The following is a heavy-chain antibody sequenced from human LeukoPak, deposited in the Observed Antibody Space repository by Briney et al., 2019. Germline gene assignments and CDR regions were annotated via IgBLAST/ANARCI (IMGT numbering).Heavy chain of an antibody. CDR3: ARGVLSLANFDY. CDR2: IYSSGST. V-gene: IGHV4-30-4*01. D-gene: IGHD3-16*02. J-gene: IGHJ4*02. CDR1: GGSISSGDYY. Sequence: SQTLSLTCTVSGGSISSGDYYWSWIRQPPGKGLEWVGYIYSSGSTYYNPSLKSRVTISVDTSKNQFSLKLSSVTAADTAVYYCARGVLSLANFDYWGQGTLVTVSS.